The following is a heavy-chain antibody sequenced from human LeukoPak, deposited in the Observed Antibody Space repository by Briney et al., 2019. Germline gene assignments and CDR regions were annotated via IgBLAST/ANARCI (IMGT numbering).Heavy chain of an antibody. CDR1: GFTFSSYG. V-gene: IGHV3-30*03. CDR3: ASDRTYCGGDCYPPYYFDY. Sequence: GGSLRLSCAASGFTFSSYGMHWVRQAPGKGLEWVAVISYDGSNKYYADSVKGRFTISRDNSKNTLYLQMNSLRAEDTAVYYCASDRTYCGGDCYPPYYFDYWGQGTLVTVSS. D-gene: IGHD2-21*02. CDR2: ISYDGSNK. J-gene: IGHJ4*02.